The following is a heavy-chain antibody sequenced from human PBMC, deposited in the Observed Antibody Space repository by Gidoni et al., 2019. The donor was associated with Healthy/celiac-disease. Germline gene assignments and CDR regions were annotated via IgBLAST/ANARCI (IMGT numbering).Heavy chain of an antibody. D-gene: IGHD6-13*01. CDR1: GFPCRSYA. Sequence: EVQLLESGGGLVQPGGSLRLSCAASGFPCRSYALTWVRQAAGWGLEWVSAISGSGCSTDYADSVKGRFTISRDNSKNTLYLQMNSLRAEDTAVYYCAKDYKDIWSSSWEGVYYYYGMDVWGQGTTVTVSS. CDR3: AKDYKDIWSSSWEGVYYYYGMDV. J-gene: IGHJ6*02. V-gene: IGHV3-23*01. CDR2: ISGSGCST.